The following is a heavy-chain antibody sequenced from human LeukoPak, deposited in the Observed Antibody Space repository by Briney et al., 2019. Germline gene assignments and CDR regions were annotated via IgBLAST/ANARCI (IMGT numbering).Heavy chain of an antibody. J-gene: IGHJ4*02. D-gene: IGHD5-18*01. CDR3: ARDTAMAIRGFDY. V-gene: IGHV1-2*02. Sequence: ASVKVSCKASGGTFSSYAISWVRQAPGQGLEWMGWINPNSGGTNYAQKFQGRVTMTRDTSISTAYMELRSLRSDDTAVYYCARDTAMAIRGFDYWGQGTLVTVSS. CDR1: GGTFSSYA. CDR2: INPNSGGT.